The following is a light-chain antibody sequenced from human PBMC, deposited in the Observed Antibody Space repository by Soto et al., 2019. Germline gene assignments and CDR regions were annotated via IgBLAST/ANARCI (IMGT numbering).Light chain of an antibody. CDR1: SSNIGAGFH. J-gene: IGLJ3*02. Sequence: QSVLTQPPSVSGAPGQRVTISCTGSSSNIGAGFHVHWYQQVPGTAPKLLIYDNTNRPSGVPDRFSASKSGSSASLAISGLQADDEADYYCSSFTSSSTQVFGGGTKLTVL. V-gene: IGLV1-40*01. CDR3: SSFTSSSTQV. CDR2: DNT.